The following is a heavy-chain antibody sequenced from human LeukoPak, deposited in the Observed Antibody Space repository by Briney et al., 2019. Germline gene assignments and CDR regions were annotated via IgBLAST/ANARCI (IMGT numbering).Heavy chain of an antibody. CDR3: ARDRGGAFDI. J-gene: IGHJ3*02. Sequence: GGSLRLSCAASGFTVSSNYMSWVRQAPGKGLEWVSVIYSSGSTYYADSVKGRFTISRDSSKNTLYLQMNSLRAEDTAVYYCARDRGGAFDIRGQGTMVTVSS. V-gene: IGHV3-66*01. CDR1: GFTVSSNY. CDR2: IYSSGST.